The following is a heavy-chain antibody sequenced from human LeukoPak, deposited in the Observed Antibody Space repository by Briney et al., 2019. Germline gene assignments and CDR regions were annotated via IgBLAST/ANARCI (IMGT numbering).Heavy chain of an antibody. J-gene: IGHJ3*02. CDR2: IIPIFGTA. CDR1: GGTFSSYA. CDR3: ARDGPGADAFDI. Sequence: SVKVSCKASGGTFSSYAISWVRQAPGQGLEWMGGIIPIFGTANYAQKFQSRVTITADESTSTAYMELSSLRSEDTAVYYCARDGPGADAFDIWGQGTMVTVSS. V-gene: IGHV1-69*13.